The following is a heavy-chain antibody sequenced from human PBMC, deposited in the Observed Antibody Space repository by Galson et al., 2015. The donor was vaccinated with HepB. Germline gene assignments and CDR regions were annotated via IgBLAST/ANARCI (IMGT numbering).Heavy chain of an antibody. J-gene: IGHJ6*03. CDR1: GYTFTSYG. V-gene: IGHV1-18*01. CDR3: AREVAAAGNPLYYYYYMDV. D-gene: IGHD6-13*01. CDR2: ISAYNGNT. Sequence: SVKVSCKASGYTFTSYGISWVRQAPGQGLEWMGWISAYNGNTNYAQKLQGRVTMTTDTSTSTAYMELRSLRSDDTAVYYCAREVAAAGNPLYYYYYMDVWGKGTTVTVSS.